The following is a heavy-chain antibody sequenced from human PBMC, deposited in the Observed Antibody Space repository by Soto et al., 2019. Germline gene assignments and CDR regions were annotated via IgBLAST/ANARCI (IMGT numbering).Heavy chain of an antibody. Sequence: SETLSLTCTVSGGSISSYYWSWIRQPPGKGLEWIGYIYYSGSTNYNPSLKSRVTISVDTSKNQFSLKLSSVTAADTAVYYCARDFSSSQILSWFDPWGQGTLVTVSS. J-gene: IGHJ5*02. CDR3: ARDFSSSQILSWFDP. V-gene: IGHV4-59*01. D-gene: IGHD6-13*01. CDR2: IYYSGST. CDR1: GGSISSYY.